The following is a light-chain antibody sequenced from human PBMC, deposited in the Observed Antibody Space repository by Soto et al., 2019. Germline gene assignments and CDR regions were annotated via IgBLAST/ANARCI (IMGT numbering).Light chain of an antibody. CDR1: SSNIGAPYD. J-gene: IGLJ3*02. CDR3: QSYDSSLSGSV. Sequence: QSVLTQPPSVSGAPGQRVTISCTGSSSNIGAPYDVHWYQQYPGTAPKLLIYGNNNRPSGVPDRFSGSKSGTSASLAITGLQAEDEADYYCQSYDSSLSGSVFGGGTKLTVL. V-gene: IGLV1-40*01. CDR2: GNN.